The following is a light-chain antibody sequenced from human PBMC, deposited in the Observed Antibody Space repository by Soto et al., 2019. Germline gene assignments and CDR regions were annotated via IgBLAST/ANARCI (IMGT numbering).Light chain of an antibody. CDR1: QSISSR. CDR3: QQYNSYPKT. V-gene: IGKV1-5*01. Sequence: DIQMTQSPSTLSASVGDRVTITCRASQSISSRLAWYQQKQGKAPKLLIYDASILESGVPSRFSGSGSGTEFTLTISSLQPDDFATYYCQQYNSYPKTFGQGTKV. CDR2: DAS. J-gene: IGKJ1*01.